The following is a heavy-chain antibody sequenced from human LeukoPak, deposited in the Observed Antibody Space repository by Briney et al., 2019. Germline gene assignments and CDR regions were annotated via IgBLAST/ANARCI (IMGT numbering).Heavy chain of an antibody. Sequence: PSETLSLTCTVSGGSISSYYWSWIRQPPGKGLEWIGYIYYSGSTNYNPSLKSRVTISVDTSKNQFSLKLSSVTAADTAVYYCARGHRPRRYFDWLPEEVRRYYFDYWGQGTLVTVSS. J-gene: IGHJ4*02. V-gene: IGHV4-59*08. D-gene: IGHD3-9*01. CDR1: GGSISSYY. CDR3: ARGHRPRRYFDWLPEEVRRYYFDY. CDR2: IYYSGST.